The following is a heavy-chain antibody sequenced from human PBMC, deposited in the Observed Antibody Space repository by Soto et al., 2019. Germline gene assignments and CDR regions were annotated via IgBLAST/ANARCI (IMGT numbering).Heavy chain of an antibody. CDR3: AHRAGLQGNWNGGYFDF. V-gene: IGHV2-5*02. J-gene: IGHJ4*02. CDR1: GFSLSTNGVG. CDR2: IYWDDDK. Sequence: QITLKESGPTRVKPTQTLTLTCTFSGFSLSTNGVGVGWIRQPPGKALERLALIYWDDDKRYSPSPKSRLPIPKDTSRNPVVLTMTNMDPVDTATYYCAHRAGLQGNWNGGYFDFWGQGALVTVSS. D-gene: IGHD1-1*01.